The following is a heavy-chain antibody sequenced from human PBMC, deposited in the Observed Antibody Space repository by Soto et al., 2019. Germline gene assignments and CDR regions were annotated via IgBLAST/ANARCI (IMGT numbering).Heavy chain of an antibody. CDR2: INHSGST. D-gene: IGHD3-10*01. CDR3: ARRQYYYGVNWFDP. J-gene: IGHJ5*02. V-gene: IGHV4-34*01. Sequence: SETLSLTCAVYGGSFSGYYWSWIRQPPGKGLEWIGEINHSGSTNYNPSLKSRVTISVDTSKNQFSLKLSSVTAADTAVYYCARRQYYYGVNWFDPWGQGTLVTVSS. CDR1: GGSFSGYY.